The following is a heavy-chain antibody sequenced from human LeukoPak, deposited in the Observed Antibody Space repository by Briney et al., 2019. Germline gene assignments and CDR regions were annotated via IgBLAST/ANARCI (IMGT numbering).Heavy chain of an antibody. D-gene: IGHD6-19*01. CDR1: GFTFSSYS. V-gene: IGHV3-21*01. CDR3: ARVRDDAVADYFDY. J-gene: IGHJ4*02. CDR2: ISSSSSYV. Sequence: GGSLRLSCAASGFTFSSYSMNWVRQAPGKGLEWVSSISSSSSYVYYADSVKGRFTISRDNAKNSLYLQMNSLRAEDTAVYYCARVRDDAVADYFDYWGQGTLVTVSS.